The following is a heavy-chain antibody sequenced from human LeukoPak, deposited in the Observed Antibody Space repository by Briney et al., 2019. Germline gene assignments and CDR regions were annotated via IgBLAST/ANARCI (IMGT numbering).Heavy chain of an antibody. CDR2: IYYSGST. Sequence: PSETLSLTCTVSGGSISSYYWSWIRQPPGKGPEWIGYIYYSGSTNYNPSLKSRVTISVDTSKNQFSLKLSSVTAADTAVYYCARALVTGTYASFDYWGQGTLVTVSS. D-gene: IGHD1-20*01. CDR3: ARALVTGTYASFDY. CDR1: GGSISSYY. J-gene: IGHJ4*02. V-gene: IGHV4-59*01.